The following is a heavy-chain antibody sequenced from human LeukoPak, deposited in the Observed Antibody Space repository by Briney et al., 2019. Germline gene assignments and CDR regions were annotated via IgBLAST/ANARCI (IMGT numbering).Heavy chain of an antibody. Sequence: GGSLRLSCAASGFTLSRYWMSWVRRAPGKGLEWVANIKHDGSEKYYVDSVKGRFTISRDNAKNSLYLQMNSLRGEDTAVYYCARDRDYYNYFEYWGLGTLVTVSS. CDR1: GFTLSRYW. J-gene: IGHJ4*02. CDR3: ARDRDYYNYFEY. V-gene: IGHV3-7*04. D-gene: IGHD3-10*01. CDR2: IKHDGSEK.